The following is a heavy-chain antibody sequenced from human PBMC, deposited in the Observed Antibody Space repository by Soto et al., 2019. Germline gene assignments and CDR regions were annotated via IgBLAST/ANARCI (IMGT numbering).Heavy chain of an antibody. CDR2: IFPGDSDT. J-gene: IGHJ6*02. CDR1: GCSFTNYW. CDR3: ARRGGYCSNGVCYINYYYGMDV. D-gene: IGHD2-8*01. Sequence: PGESLKISCKGSGCSFTNYWIGWVRQMPGKGLEWMGIIFPGDSDTRYSPSFQGQVTISADRSSSTAYLQWSSLKASDTAMYYCARRGGYCSNGVCYINYYYGMDVWGQGTTVTVSS. V-gene: IGHV5-51*01.